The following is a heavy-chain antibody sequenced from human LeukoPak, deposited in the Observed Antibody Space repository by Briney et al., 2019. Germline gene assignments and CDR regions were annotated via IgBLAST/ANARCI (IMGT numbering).Heavy chain of an antibody. J-gene: IGHJ4*02. CDR1: GFTFSSYG. CDR2: IRYDGSNN. Sequence: GGSLRLSCAASGFTFSSYGMHWVRQAPGKGLEWVAFIRYDGSNNYYADSVKGRFTIYRDNSKNTLYLQMNSLRAEDTAVYYCAGETYYYDSSGYFDYWGQGTLVTVSS. D-gene: IGHD3-22*01. V-gene: IGHV3-30*02. CDR3: AGETYYYDSSGYFDY.